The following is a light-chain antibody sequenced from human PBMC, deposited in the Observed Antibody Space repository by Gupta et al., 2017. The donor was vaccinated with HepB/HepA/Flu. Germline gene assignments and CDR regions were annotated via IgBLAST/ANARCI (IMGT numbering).Light chain of an antibody. CDR1: QDISNY. J-gene: IGKJ4*01. CDR2: DAS. CDR3: QQEDNLLA. Sequence: DIQMTQSPSSLSASVGDRVTITCQASQDISNYLNWYQQKPGKAPKLLIYDASNLETGVPSRFSGSGSGTDFTFTISSLQPEDIATYYWQQEDNLLAFGGGTKVEIK. V-gene: IGKV1-33*01.